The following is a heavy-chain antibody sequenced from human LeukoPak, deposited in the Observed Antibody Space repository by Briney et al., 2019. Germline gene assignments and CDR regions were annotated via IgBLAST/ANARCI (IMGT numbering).Heavy chain of an antibody. V-gene: IGHV4-34*01. J-gene: IGHJ4*02. Sequence: RSSETLSLTCAVYGGSVSGYYWSWIRQPPGKGLKWIGEISHRGRTHYNPSLKGRVTMSVDTSKNQFALEVDSVTAADTAVYYCARIPLYFLEPFDYWGQGILVTVSS. CDR3: ARIPLYFLEPFDY. CDR2: ISHRGRT. D-gene: IGHD3-3*01. CDR1: GGSVSGYY.